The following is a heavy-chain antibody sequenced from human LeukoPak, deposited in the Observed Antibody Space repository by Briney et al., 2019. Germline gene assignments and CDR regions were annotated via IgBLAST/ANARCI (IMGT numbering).Heavy chain of an antibody. D-gene: IGHD3-10*01. V-gene: IGHV4-34*01. CDR2: INHSGST. CDR3: TSHDYYGSGSFDY. J-gene: IGHJ4*02. CDR1: GRSFSGYY. Sequence: SETLSLTCAVYGRSFSGYYWSWIRQPPGKGLEWIGEINHSGSTNYNPSLKSRVTIPVDTSKNQFSLKLSSVTAADTAVYYCTSHDYYGSGSFDYWGQGTLVTVSS.